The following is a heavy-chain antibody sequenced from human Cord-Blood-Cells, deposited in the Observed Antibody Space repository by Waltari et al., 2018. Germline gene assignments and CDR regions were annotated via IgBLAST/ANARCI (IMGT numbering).Heavy chain of an antibody. J-gene: IGHJ1*01. D-gene: IGHD6-6*01. Sequence: QVQLVQSVAEVKKPGASVTVSFKASGYTFTGYHMHWLRQAPGQGLEWMGWINPNSGGTNYAQKFQGWVTMTRDTSISTAYMELGRLRSDDTAVYYCARDSSSSPEYFQHWGQGTLVTVSS. CDR1: GYTFTGYH. V-gene: IGHV1-2*04. CDR2: INPNSGGT. CDR3: ARDSSSSPEYFQH.